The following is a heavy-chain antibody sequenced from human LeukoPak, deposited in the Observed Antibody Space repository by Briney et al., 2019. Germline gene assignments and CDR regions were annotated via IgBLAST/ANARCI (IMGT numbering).Heavy chain of an antibody. Sequence: SETLSLTCSVAGGSISSYSWSWIRQPPGKGLEWIGYIYYSGSTNYNPSLKSRVTISADTSKNQFSLKLSSVTAADTAMYYCARRGYNSGSYYFDYWGQGALVTVAS. CDR1: GGSISSYS. J-gene: IGHJ4*02. D-gene: IGHD6-19*01. CDR2: IYYSGST. V-gene: IGHV4-59*08. CDR3: ARRGYNSGSYYFDY.